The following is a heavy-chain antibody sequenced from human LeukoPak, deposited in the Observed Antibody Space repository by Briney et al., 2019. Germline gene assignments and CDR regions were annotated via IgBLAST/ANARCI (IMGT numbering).Heavy chain of an antibody. D-gene: IGHD2-2*01. Sequence: ASVKVSCKVSGYTLTDTGTTMHWVRQAPGKGLEWMGGSDPEGHTIIYAQKFQGRVTMTEDTTTETAYMELSSLRSEDTAVYYCAADLGQLLTFWGQGTLVTVSS. CDR2: SDPEGHTI. J-gene: IGHJ4*02. V-gene: IGHV1-24*01. CDR3: AADLGQLLTF. CDR1: GYTLTDTGTT.